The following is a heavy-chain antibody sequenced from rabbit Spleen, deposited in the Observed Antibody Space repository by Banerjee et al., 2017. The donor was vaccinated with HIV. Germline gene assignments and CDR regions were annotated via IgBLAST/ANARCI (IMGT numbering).Heavy chain of an antibody. D-gene: IGHD8-1*01. CDR1: GVSFSISSY. V-gene: IGHV1S45*01. Sequence: QEQLVESGGDLVKPGASLTLTCTASGVSFSISSYMCWVRQAPGKGLEWIACIYGGSSGNTYSATWAKGRFTISKTSSTTVTLQMTSLTAADTATYFCARDSGSSFSSYGMDLWGQGTLVTVS. J-gene: IGHJ6*01. CDR3: ARDSGSSFSSYGMDL. CDR2: IYGGSSGNT.